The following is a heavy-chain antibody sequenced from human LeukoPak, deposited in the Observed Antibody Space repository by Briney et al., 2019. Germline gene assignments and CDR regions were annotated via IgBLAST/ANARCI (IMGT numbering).Heavy chain of an antibody. CDR1: GFTFSTYG. CDR3: AKGLPAYYYYYMDV. V-gene: IGHV3-23*01. CDR2: ISGSGGST. Sequence: GGSLRLSCAASGFTFSTYGMNWVRQAPGKGLEWVSAISGSGGSTYYADSVKGRFTISRDNSKNTLYLQMNSLRAEDTAVYYCAKGLPAYYYYYMDVWGKGTTVTVSS. J-gene: IGHJ6*03.